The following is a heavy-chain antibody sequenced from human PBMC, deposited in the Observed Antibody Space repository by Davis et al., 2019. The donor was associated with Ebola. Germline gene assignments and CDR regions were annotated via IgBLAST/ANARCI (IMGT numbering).Heavy chain of an antibody. Sequence: PSETLSLTCTVSGGSISSGDSYWSWIRQPPGKGLEWIGYIYYSGSTFYNPSLQSRVTISLDTSKSQFSLKLSSVTAADTAVYYCARAYSALVVTSFDYWGQGTLVTVSS. CDR2: IYYSGST. J-gene: IGHJ4*02. D-gene: IGHD2-21*02. V-gene: IGHV4-30-4*01. CDR1: GGSISSGDSY. CDR3: ARAYSALVVTSFDY.